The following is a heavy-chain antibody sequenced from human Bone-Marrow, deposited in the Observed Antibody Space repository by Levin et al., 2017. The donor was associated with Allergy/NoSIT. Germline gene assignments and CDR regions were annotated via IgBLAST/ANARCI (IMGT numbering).Heavy chain of an antibody. V-gene: IGHV4-30-4*01. D-gene: IGHD3-10*01. CDR2: IYYSGST. CDR3: ARSSYYYGSGSSSYYFDY. CDR1: GGSISSGDYY. Sequence: PSETLSLTCTVSGGSISSGDYYWSWIRQTPGTGLEWIGYIYYSGSTYYNPSLKSRVTISADTAKNQFSVKLRSATAADTAVYYCARSSYYYGSGSSSYYFDYWGQGALVTVSS. J-gene: IGHJ4*02.